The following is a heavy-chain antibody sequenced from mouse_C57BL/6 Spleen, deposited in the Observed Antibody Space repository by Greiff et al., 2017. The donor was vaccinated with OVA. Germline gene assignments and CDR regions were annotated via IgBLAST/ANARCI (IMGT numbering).Heavy chain of an antibody. CDR2: IYPGSGST. J-gene: IGHJ4*01. CDR1: GYTFTSYW. CDR3: ARIGLPYAMDY. D-gene: IGHD3-1*01. Sequence: QVQLQQSGAELVKPGASVKMSCKASGYTFTSYWITWVKQRPGQGLEWIGDIYPGSGSTNYNEKFKSKATLTVDTSSSTAYMQLSSLTSEDSAVYYCARIGLPYAMDYWGQGTSVTVSS. V-gene: IGHV1-55*01.